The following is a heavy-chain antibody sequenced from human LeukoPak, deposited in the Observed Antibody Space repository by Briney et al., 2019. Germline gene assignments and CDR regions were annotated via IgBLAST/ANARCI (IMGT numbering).Heavy chain of an antibody. CDR1: GGSFSGYY. Sequence: SETLSLTCAVYGGSFSGYYWSWIRQPPGKGLEWIGEINHSGSTNYNPSLKSRVTISVDTSKNQFSLKLSPVTAADTAVYYCARASGSYSTNFFDYWGQGTLVTVSS. CDR3: ARASGSYSTNFFDY. V-gene: IGHV4-34*01. CDR2: INHSGST. J-gene: IGHJ4*02. D-gene: IGHD1-26*01.